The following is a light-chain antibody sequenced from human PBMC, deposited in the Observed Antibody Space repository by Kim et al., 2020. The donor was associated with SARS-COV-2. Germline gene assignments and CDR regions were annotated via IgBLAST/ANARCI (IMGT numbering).Light chain of an antibody. CDR3: QQYSDYPRT. V-gene: IGKV1D-16*01. CDR2: AAY. J-gene: IGKJ1*01. CDR1: QGVNTW. Sequence: DIQMTQSPSSVSAAIGDRITISCRASQGVNTWVAWYQLKADKGPKSLIYAAYNLQSGVPSRFSGSGFGRDFTLTISDLQPDDFATYYCQQYSDYPRTFGQGTKVDIK.